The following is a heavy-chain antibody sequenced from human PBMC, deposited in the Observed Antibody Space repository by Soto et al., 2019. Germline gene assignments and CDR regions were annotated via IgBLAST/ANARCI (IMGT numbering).Heavy chain of an antibody. V-gene: IGHV1-69*01. CDR1: GGSFGSSA. D-gene: IGHD3-16*01. Sequence: QVQLVQSGADVKKPGSSVKVSCKTSGGSFGSSAISWVRQAPAQGLEWMGEIIPVFDKANYAQNFQGRLTITADERKGTVFMELSSLRSEDTAVYFCARLRRDWGDAFDLWGLGTFVTVSS. CDR3: ARLRRDWGDAFDL. J-gene: IGHJ3*01. CDR2: IIPVFDKA.